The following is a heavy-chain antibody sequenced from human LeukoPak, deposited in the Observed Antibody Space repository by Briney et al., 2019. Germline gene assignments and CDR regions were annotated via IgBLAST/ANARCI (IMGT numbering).Heavy chain of an antibody. J-gene: IGHJ5*02. Sequence: GGSLRLSCAASGFTFSNFAMNWVRQAPGKGLEWVAAISGSGAATDYADSVQGRFSVSRNNGQNTLYLQLNSLRVEDTAVYYCEKTPTPSGIFYGSALVDPWGREPLVIVSS. V-gene: IGHV3-23*01. D-gene: IGHD3-10*01. CDR2: ISGSGAAT. CDR3: EKTPTPSGIFYGSALVDP. CDR1: GFTFSNFA.